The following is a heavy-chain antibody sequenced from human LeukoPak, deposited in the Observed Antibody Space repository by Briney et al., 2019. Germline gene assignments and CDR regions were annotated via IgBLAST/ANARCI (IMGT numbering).Heavy chain of an antibody. Sequence: GGSLRLSCEASGFTFRSYSMNWVRQAPGKGLEWISYISRSTNSISYAASVKGRFTISRDNAKNSLFLQVNNLRDEDTAVYYCARDRGPGIKPAGTVGMDVWGQGTTVTVSS. D-gene: IGHD6-13*01. CDR1: GFTFRSYS. CDR2: ISRSTNSI. CDR3: ARDRGPGIKPAGTVGMDV. J-gene: IGHJ6*02. V-gene: IGHV3-48*02.